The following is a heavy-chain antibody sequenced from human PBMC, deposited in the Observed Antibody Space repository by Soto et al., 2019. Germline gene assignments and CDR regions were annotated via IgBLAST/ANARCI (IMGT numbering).Heavy chain of an antibody. CDR1: GGSISNYY. J-gene: IGHJ4*02. D-gene: IGHD5-18*01. Sequence: SETLSLTCTVSGGSISNYYWNWIRQSPGKGLEWIGYIYSSGSTHYNPSLQDRVTISIDTSKNQVSLKVNSVTAADTAVYYCARDHPHSYGVYYFDYWGQGTPVTVSS. CDR2: IYSSGST. CDR3: ARDHPHSYGVYYFDY. V-gene: IGHV4-59*01.